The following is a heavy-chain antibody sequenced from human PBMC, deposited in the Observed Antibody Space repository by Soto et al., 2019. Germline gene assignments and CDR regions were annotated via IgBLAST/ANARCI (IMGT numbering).Heavy chain of an antibody. CDR2: INHSGST. V-gene: IGHV4-34*01. J-gene: IGHJ4*02. CDR3: ARTSRFDC. Sequence: QVQLQQWGAGLLKPSETLSLTCAVYCGSFSSYYWSWIRQSPGKGLEWIGEINHSGSTNYNPSLKSRVTMSVDTSKNQYSLKLSSVTAADTAVYYCARTSRFDCWGQGTLVTVSS. CDR1: CGSFSSYY. D-gene: IGHD6-6*01.